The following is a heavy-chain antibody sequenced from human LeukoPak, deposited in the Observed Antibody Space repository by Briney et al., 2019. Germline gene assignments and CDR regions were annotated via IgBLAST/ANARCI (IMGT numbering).Heavy chain of an antibody. V-gene: IGHV4-34*01. D-gene: IGHD6-19*01. CDR3: ARGPRGLGMAGTFDY. J-gene: IGHJ4*02. Sequence: SETLSLTCAVYGESFSGYYWSWIRQPPGKGLEWIGEINHSGSTNYNPSLKSRVTISVDKSKNQCSLKLNSVTAADTAVYYCARGPRGLGMAGTFDYWGQGTLVTVSS. CDR1: GESFSGYY. CDR2: INHSGST.